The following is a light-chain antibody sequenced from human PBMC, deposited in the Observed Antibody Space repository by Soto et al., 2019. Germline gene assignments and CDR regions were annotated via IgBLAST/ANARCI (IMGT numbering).Light chain of an antibody. J-gene: IGKJ1*01. CDR1: QTVSSNY. Sequence: EIILTQSPDTLSLSPGERATLSCRASQTVSSNYLAWCQQRPGQAPRLLIYGASNRAAGTPARFSGSGSGTDFTLTISSLEPEDFAVYYCQQRDNWPWTFGQGTKVEI. CDR3: QQRDNWPWT. V-gene: IGKV3D-20*02. CDR2: GAS.